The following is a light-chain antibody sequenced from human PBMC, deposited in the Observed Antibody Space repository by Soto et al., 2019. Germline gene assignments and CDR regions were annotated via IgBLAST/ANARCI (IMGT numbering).Light chain of an antibody. CDR3: QQYGSSPSLFT. Sequence: EIVLTQSPGTLSLSPGERATLSCRASQSVSSSYLAWYQQKPGQAPRLLIYGASSRATGIPDRFSGSGSGTDFTLLISRLEPEDFAVYYCQQYGSSPSLFTFGPGTKVDIK. V-gene: IGKV3-20*01. J-gene: IGKJ3*01. CDR1: QSVSSSY. CDR2: GAS.